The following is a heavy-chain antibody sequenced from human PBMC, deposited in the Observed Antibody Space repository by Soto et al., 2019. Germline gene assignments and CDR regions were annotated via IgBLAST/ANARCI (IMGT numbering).Heavy chain of an antibody. D-gene: IGHD2-15*01. CDR3: VKGSEVARQELEY. J-gene: IGHJ4*02. CDR2: ISSDGSDK. Sequence: QVQLVESGGGVVQPGRSLRLSCAASGFSFSNCGMHWVRQAPGKGLEWVAAISSDGSDKYYSESVKGRFTISRDNSKNTLFLQMNSLRVEDTAVYYCVKGSEVARQELEYWGQGTLVTVSS. V-gene: IGHV3-30*18. CDR1: GFSFSNCG.